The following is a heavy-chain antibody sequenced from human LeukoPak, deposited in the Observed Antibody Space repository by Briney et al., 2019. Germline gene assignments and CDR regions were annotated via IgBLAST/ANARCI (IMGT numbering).Heavy chain of an antibody. D-gene: IGHD2-2*01. Sequence: GGSLRLSCAASGFTFSSYWMSWVRQAPGKGLEWVANIKQDGSEKYYVDSVKGRFTISRDNAKNSLYLQMNSLRAEDTAVYYCARDREVVVVPAAADYWGQGTLDTVSS. V-gene: IGHV3-7*01. CDR2: IKQDGSEK. J-gene: IGHJ4*02. CDR3: ARDREVVVVPAAADY. CDR1: GFTFSSYW.